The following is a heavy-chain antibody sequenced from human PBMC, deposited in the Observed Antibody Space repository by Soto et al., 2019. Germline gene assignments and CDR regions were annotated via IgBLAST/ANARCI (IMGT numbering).Heavy chain of an antibody. D-gene: IGHD5-18*01. V-gene: IGHV3-30*18. J-gene: IGHJ6*02. CDR3: AKAIDTAIYYYYGMDV. CDR1: GFTFSSYG. CDR2: ISYDGSNK. Sequence: QVQLVESGGGVVQPGRSLRLSCAASGFTFSSYGMHGVRQAPGKGLEWVAVISYDGSNKYYADSVKGRFTISRDNSKNTLYLQMNSLRAEDTAVYYCAKAIDTAIYYYYGMDVWGQGTTVTVSS.